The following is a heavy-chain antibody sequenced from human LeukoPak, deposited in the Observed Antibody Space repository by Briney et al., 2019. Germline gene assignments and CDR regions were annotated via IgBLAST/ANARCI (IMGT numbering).Heavy chain of an antibody. Sequence: SGPTLVKPTQTLTLTCTFSGFSLSTSGVGVGWIRQPPGKALEWLALIYWDDDKRYSPSLKSRLTITKDTSRNQVVLTMTNMDPVDTATYYCTHRYCSGGSCGYMDVWGKGTTVTVSS. D-gene: IGHD2-15*01. J-gene: IGHJ6*03. V-gene: IGHV2-5*02. CDR2: IYWDDDK. CDR3: THRYCSGGSCGYMDV. CDR1: GFSLSTSGVG.